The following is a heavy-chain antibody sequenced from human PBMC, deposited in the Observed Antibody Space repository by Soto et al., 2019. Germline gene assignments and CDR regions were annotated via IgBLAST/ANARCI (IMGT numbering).Heavy chain of an antibody. Sequence: SETLSLTCTVSGGSISSSGYYWGWLRQPPGKGLEWIGSIYYSGSTYYNPSLKSRVTMSVDTSKSQFSLKLSSVTAADTAVYYCARLRVVVESAAMSSRYYYGMDVWGQGTTVTVSS. CDR2: IYYSGST. CDR3: ARLRVVVESAAMSSRYYYGMDV. D-gene: IGHD2-2*01. J-gene: IGHJ6*02. V-gene: IGHV4-39*01. CDR1: GGSISSSGYY.